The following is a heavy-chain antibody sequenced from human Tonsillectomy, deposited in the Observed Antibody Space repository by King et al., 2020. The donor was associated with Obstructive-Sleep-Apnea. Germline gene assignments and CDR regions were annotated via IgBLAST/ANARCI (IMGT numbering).Heavy chain of an antibody. CDR2: ISSSSSYI. D-gene: IGHD1-20*01. CDR3: ARYIWGWFDP. J-gene: IGHJ5*02. CDR1: GFTFSSYT. V-gene: IGHV3-21*01. Sequence: VQLVESGGGLVKPGGSLRLSCATSGFTFSSYTMNWVRQAPGTGLEWVSSISSSSSYIYYADSVKGRFTISIDNAKNSLYLQMNSLRAEDTAVYYCARYIWGWFDPWGQGTLVTVSS.